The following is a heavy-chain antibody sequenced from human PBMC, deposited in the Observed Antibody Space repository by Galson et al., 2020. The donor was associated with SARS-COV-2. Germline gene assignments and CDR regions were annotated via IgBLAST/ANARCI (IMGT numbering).Heavy chain of an antibody. D-gene: IGHD4-17*01. CDR2: ISGSGGST. J-gene: IGHJ3*02. Sequence: GESLKISCAASGFTFSSYAMSWVRQAPGKGLEWVSAISGSGGSTYYADSVKGRFTISRDNSKNTLYLQMNSLRAEDTAVYYCAKDTDYGGNSDAFDIWGQGTMVTVSS. CDR1: GFTFSSYA. V-gene: IGHV3-23*01. CDR3: AKDTDYGGNSDAFDI.